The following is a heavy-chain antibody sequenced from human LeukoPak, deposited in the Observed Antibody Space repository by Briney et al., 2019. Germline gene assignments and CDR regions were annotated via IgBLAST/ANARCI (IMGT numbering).Heavy chain of an antibody. CDR3: ARGTRMSSWY. Sequence: SETLSLTCAVYGGSFSGYYWSWIRQPPGKGLEWIGEINHSGSTNYNPSFKSRVTISVDTSKNQFSLKLSSVTAADTAVYYCARGTRMSSWYWGQGTLVTVSS. J-gene: IGHJ4*02. CDR1: GGSFSGYY. CDR2: INHSGST. V-gene: IGHV4-34*01. D-gene: IGHD6-13*01.